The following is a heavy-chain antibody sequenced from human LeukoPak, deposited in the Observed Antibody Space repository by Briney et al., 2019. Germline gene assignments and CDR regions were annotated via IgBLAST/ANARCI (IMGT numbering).Heavy chain of an antibody. CDR3: ARQLGSGWYPDY. Sequence: ASETLSLTRTVSGGSISSSSYYWGWIRQPPGKGLEWIGSIYYSGSTYYNPSLKSRVTISVDTSKNQFSLKLSSVTAADTAVYYCARQLGSGWYPDYWGQGTLVTVSS. CDR1: GGSISSSSYY. V-gene: IGHV4-39*01. J-gene: IGHJ4*02. CDR2: IYYSGST. D-gene: IGHD6-19*01.